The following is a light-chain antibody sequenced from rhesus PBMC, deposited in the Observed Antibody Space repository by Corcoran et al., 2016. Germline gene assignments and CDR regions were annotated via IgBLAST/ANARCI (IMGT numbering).Light chain of an antibody. Sequence: EIVLTQSPATLSLSPGERAPLSCRASQSVSSSLAWYQQKPGQAPRLLISDASSRATGIPARISGSGSVTDCTITISSLESEDVGVYYCQQYSKWPLTFGGGTKVEFK. CDR1: QSVSSS. J-gene: IGKJ4*01. CDR3: QQYSKWPLT. V-gene: IGKV3-35*01. CDR2: DAS.